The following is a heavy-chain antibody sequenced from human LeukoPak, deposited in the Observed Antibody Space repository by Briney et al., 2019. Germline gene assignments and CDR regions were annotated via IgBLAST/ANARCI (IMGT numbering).Heavy chain of an antibody. CDR1: GGSISSYY. D-gene: IGHD4-17*01. CDR3: ARDTGPAVFDY. J-gene: IGHJ4*02. CDR2: IYYSGST. Sequence: SETLSLTCTVSGGSISSYYWSWIRQPPGKGLEWIGYIYYSGSTNYNPSLKGRVTISVDTSKNQFSLKLSSVTAADTAVYYCARDTGPAVFDYWGQGTLVTVSS. V-gene: IGHV4-59*01.